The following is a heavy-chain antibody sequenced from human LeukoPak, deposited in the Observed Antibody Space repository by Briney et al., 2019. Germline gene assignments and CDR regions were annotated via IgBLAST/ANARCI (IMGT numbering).Heavy chain of an antibody. V-gene: IGHV3-21*01. CDR3: ARGGDIVATINYFDY. D-gene: IGHD5-12*01. Sequence: GGSLRLSCAASGFTFSSYTMNWVRQAPGKGLEWVSSISSSSSYIYYADSMKGRFTISRDNAKNSLYLQMNSLRAEDTAVYYCARGGDIVATINYFDYWGQGTLVTVSS. CDR2: ISSSSSYI. CDR1: GFTFSSYT. J-gene: IGHJ4*02.